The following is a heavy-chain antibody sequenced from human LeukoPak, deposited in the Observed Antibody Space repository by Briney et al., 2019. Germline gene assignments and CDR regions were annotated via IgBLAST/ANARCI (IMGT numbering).Heavy chain of an antibody. Sequence: SVNVSCKASGGTFSSYAISWVRQAPGQGLEWMGGIIPIFGTANYAQKFQGRVTITADESTSTAYMELSNLRSEDTAVYYCARGSTGTTFLGLFVAFDIWGQGTMVTVSS. CDR3: ARGSTGTTFLGLFVAFDI. D-gene: IGHD1-1*01. J-gene: IGHJ3*02. CDR1: GGTFSSYA. V-gene: IGHV1-69*01. CDR2: IIPIFGTA.